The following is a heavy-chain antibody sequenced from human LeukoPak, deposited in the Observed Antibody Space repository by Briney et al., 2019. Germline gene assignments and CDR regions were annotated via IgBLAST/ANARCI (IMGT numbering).Heavy chain of an antibody. CDR3: ARARWGTAMVDY. D-gene: IGHD5-18*01. CDR1: GFTFSSYW. J-gene: IGHJ4*02. V-gene: IGHV3-74*01. CDR2: ISSDGSST. Sequence: PGGSLRLSCAASGFTFSSYWMHWVRQAPGKGLVWVSRISSDGSSTTYADSVKGRFTISRDNSKNTLYLQMNGLRAEDTAVYYCARARWGTAMVDYWGQGTLVTVSS.